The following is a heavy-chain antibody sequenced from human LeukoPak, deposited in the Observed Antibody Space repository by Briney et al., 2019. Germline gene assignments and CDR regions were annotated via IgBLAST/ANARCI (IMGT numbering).Heavy chain of an antibody. Sequence: GGSLRLSCAASGFTFSSYWMSWVRQAPGKGLEWVANIKQDGSEKYYVDSVKGRFTISRDNAKNSLYLQMNSLRAEDTAVYYCARAAGCSSTSCHYYYFYYMDVWGKGTTVTVSS. CDR2: IKQDGSEK. J-gene: IGHJ6*03. D-gene: IGHD2-2*01. CDR3: ARAAGCSSTSCHYYYFYYMDV. V-gene: IGHV3-7*01. CDR1: GFTFSSYW.